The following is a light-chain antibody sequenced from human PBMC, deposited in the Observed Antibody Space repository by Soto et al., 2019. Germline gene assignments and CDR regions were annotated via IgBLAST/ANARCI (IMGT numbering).Light chain of an antibody. J-gene: IGKJ2*01. V-gene: IGKV3-15*01. CDR1: QHVSSN. CDR3: QQYNNWPYT. Sequence: EIVMTQSPATLSVSPGGSATLSCRASQHVSSNFAWYRQKPGQAPTLLIYRASTRATGIPARFSGSGSGTEFTLTFSSLQYEDFAVYYWQQYNNWPYTFGQGTKFEIK. CDR2: RAS.